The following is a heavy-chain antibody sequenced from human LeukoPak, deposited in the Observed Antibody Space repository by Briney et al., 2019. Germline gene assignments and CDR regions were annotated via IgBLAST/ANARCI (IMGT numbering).Heavy chain of an antibody. D-gene: IGHD2-2*01. CDR3: ARRRYCSSTSCYAYDYYHGMDV. CDR1: GGTFSSYA. CDR2: IIPILGIA. V-gene: IGHV1-69*04. Sequence: SVKVSCKASGGTFSSYAISWVRQAPGQGLEWMGRIIPILGIANYAQKFQGRVTITADKSTSTAYMELSSLRSEDTAVYYCARRRYCSSTSCYAYDYYHGMDVWGQGTTVTVSS. J-gene: IGHJ6*02.